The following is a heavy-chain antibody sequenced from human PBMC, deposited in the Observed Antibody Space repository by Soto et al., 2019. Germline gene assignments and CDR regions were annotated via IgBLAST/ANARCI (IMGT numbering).Heavy chain of an antibody. CDR1: GYTFTGYY. V-gene: IGHV1-2*02. J-gene: IGHJ4*02. CDR3: ARDPSGYDRFFDY. D-gene: IGHD5-12*01. Sequence: QVQLVQSGAEVKKPGASVKVSCKASGYTFTGYYMHWVRQARGQVLEWMGWINPNNGGTNYAQKFQGRVTMTRDTSISTAYMELSRLRSDDTAVYYCARDPSGYDRFFDYWGQGTLVTVSS. CDR2: INPNNGGT.